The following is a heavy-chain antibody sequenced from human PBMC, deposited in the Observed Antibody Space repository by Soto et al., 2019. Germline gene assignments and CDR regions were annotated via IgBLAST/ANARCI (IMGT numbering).Heavy chain of an antibody. D-gene: IGHD3-9*01. J-gene: IGHJ4*02. Sequence: PSETLSPTCTVPGCPISSYYWSWIRQPPGKGLEWIGYIDDSGSTNYTPSLKSRVAISVDTSKNQFSLKLSSVTAADTAVYYCEGLGGDILTGPFAYWGQGTWSPSPQ. CDR2: IDDSGST. CDR1: GCPISSYY. CDR3: EGLGGDILTGPFAY. V-gene: IGHV4-59*01.